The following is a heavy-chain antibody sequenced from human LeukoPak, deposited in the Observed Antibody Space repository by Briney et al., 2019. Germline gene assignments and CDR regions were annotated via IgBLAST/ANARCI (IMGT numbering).Heavy chain of an antibody. CDR2: INEDGSEK. V-gene: IGHV3-7*01. D-gene: IGHD7-27*01. Sequence: GGSLRLSCVTSGFSFRNYWMGWVRQAPGKGLEWVANINEDGSEKYYVDSAKGRFTISRDNAKNSVSLQMNSLRGEDTAVYYCTRLADHTGDHWGQGTLVTVSS. CDR3: TRLADHTGDH. J-gene: IGHJ4*02. CDR1: GFSFRNYW.